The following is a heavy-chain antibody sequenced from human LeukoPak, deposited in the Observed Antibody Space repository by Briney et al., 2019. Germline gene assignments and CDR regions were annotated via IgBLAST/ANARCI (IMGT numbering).Heavy chain of an antibody. CDR1: GGSFSGYY. Sequence: KPSETLSLTCAVYGGSFSGYYWSWIRQPPGKGLDWIGDVHSNGNTNYNPSLKNRVTMSIDTSRDQFSLTLTSVTAADTAIFYCARRIQLWSYWHFDLWGRGTLVTVSS. D-gene: IGHD5-18*01. J-gene: IGHJ2*01. CDR2: VHSNGNT. CDR3: ARRIQLWSYWHFDL. V-gene: IGHV4-34*10.